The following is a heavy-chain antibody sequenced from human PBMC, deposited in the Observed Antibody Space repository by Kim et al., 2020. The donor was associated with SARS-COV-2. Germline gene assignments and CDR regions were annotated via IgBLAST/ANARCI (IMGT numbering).Heavy chain of an antibody. D-gene: IGHD5-12*01. V-gene: IGHV3-43*02. Sequence: GGSLRLSCAASGFTFDDYAMHWVRQAPGKGLEWVSLISGDGGSTYYADSVKGRFTISRDNSKNSLYLQMNSLRTEDTALYYCAKDISGYSGYDFDYYYYGMDVWGRGTTVTVSS. CDR1: GFTFDDYA. CDR2: ISGDGGST. J-gene: IGHJ6*02. CDR3: AKDISGYSGYDFDYYYYGMDV.